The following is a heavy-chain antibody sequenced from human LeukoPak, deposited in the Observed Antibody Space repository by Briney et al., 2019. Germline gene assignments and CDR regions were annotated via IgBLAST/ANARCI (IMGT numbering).Heavy chain of an antibody. CDR3: AKDQGSSGWYGFLDH. J-gene: IGHJ4*02. CDR1: GFTFRNHA. V-gene: IGHV3-23*01. Sequence: GGSLRLSCAASGFTFRNHALSWVRQAPGKGLEWVSVITGSGNNILYADSVKGRFTISRDNSKNTLYLQVNSLRAEDTAVYYCAKDQGSSGWYGFLDHWGQGTLVTVSS. CDR2: ITGSGNNI. D-gene: IGHD6-19*01.